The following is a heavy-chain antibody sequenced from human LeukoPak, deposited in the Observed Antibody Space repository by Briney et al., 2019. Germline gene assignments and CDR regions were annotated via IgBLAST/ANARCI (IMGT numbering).Heavy chain of an antibody. Sequence: PGGSLRLSCAASGFPFSTYGMNWVRQAPGKGLEWVAAISYAGTNKFYVDSVRGRFTISRDNSKNMLYLQMNSLRAEDTAVYYCAKDNSGDYNYFDYWGQGTLVTVSS. V-gene: IGHV3-30*18. CDR3: AKDNSGDYNYFDY. J-gene: IGHJ4*02. CDR1: GFPFSTYG. CDR2: ISYAGTNK. D-gene: IGHD4-17*01.